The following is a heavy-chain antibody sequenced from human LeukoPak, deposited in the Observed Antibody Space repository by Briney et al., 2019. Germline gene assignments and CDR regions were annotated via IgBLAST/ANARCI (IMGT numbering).Heavy chain of an antibody. D-gene: IGHD6-19*01. J-gene: IGHJ6*02. Sequence: GRSLRLSCAASGFTFSNYGMHWVRQAPGKGLEWVEDIWYDGSNKYYADSVKGRFTISRDNSRNTLYLQMNSLRAEDTAVYYCAREPSSGWPYYYYGMDVWGQGTTVTVSS. CDR2: IWYDGSNK. V-gene: IGHV3-33*01. CDR1: GFTFSNYG. CDR3: AREPSSGWPYYYYGMDV.